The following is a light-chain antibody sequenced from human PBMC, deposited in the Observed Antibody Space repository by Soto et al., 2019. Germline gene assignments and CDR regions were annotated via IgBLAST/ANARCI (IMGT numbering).Light chain of an antibody. Sequence: DIQMTQSPSSLAASVGDRVTITCRASQGISNSLAWYQQKPGKVPGLLIYAASTLHSGVPSRFSGSGSGTYFTLTISSLQPEDVATYHRQKYNGAPLTFGGGTKVDIK. J-gene: IGKJ4*01. CDR3: QKYNGAPLT. V-gene: IGKV1-27*01. CDR1: QGISNS. CDR2: AAS.